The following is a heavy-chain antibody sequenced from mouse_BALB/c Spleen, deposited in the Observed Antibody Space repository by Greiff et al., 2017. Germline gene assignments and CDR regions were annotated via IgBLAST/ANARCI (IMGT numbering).Heavy chain of an antibody. CDR3: ATSGGRGVYFDY. V-gene: IGHV1-87*01. J-gene: IGHJ2*01. CDR1: GYTFPSYW. Sequence: VQLQQSGAELARPGASVKLSCKASGYTFPSYWMQWVKQRPGQGLDWIGAIYPGDGDTRYTQKFKGKATLTADKSSSTAYMQLSSLASEDSAVYYCATSGGRGVYFDYWGQGTTLTVSS. CDR2: IYPGDGDT. D-gene: IGHD3-1*01.